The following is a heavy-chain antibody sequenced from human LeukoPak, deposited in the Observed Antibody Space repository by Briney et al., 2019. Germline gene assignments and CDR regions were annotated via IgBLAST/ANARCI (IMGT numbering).Heavy chain of an antibody. CDR3: AKAGGAAAGTEGDY. CDR2: ISYDGSNK. Sequence: PGGSLRLSCAASGFTFSSYGMHWVRQAPGKGLEWVAVISYDGSNKYYADSVKGRFTISRDNSKNTLYLQMNSLRAEDTAVYYCAKAGGAAAGTEGDYWGQGTLVTVSS. J-gene: IGHJ4*02. D-gene: IGHD6-13*01. CDR1: GFTFSSYG. V-gene: IGHV3-30*18.